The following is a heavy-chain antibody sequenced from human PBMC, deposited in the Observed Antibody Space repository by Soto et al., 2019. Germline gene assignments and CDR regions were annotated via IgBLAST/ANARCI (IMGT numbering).Heavy chain of an antibody. V-gene: IGHV4-59*01. D-gene: IGHD3-22*01. J-gene: IGHJ6*02. CDR1: GGSISSYY. CDR2: IYYSGST. Sequence: PSETLSLTCTVSGGSISSYYWSWIRQPPGKGLEWIGYIYYSGSTNYNPSLKSRVTISVDTSKNQFSLKLSSVTAADTAVYYCARDIYYYDSSGYGPNGMDVWGQGTTVTVSS. CDR3: ARDIYYYDSSGYGPNGMDV.